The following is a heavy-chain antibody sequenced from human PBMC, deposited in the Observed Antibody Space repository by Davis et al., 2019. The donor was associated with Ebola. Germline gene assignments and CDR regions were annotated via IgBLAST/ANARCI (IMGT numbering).Heavy chain of an antibody. CDR1: GGSFSGYY. CDR2: INHSGST. Sequence: MPSETLSLTCAVYGGSFSGYYWSWIRQPPGKGLEWIGEINHSGSTNYNPSLKSRVTISVDTSKNQFSLKLSSVTAADTAVYYCARGGGIAARPRGCWGQGTLVTVSS. CDR3: ARGGGIAARPRGC. V-gene: IGHV4-34*01. J-gene: IGHJ4*02. D-gene: IGHD6-6*01.